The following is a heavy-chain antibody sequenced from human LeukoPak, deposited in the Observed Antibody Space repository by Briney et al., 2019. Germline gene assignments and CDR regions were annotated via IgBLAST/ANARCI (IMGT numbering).Heavy chain of an antibody. V-gene: IGHV1-24*01. CDR1: GYTLTELS. CDR2: FDPEDGET. J-gene: IGHJ6*03. D-gene: IGHD2-8*01. CDR3: ARGGKMAYYYYYMDV. Sequence: ASVQVSCKVSGYTLTELSMHWVRQAPGKGLEWLGRFDPEDGETLYAQKFQGRVTMTADTSTDTAYMALSRLTSDDTAVYYCARGGKMAYYYYYMDVWDKGTTVTIS.